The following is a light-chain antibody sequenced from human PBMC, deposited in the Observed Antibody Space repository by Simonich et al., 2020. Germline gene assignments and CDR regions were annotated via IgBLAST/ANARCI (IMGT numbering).Light chain of an antibody. CDR1: SSDFGGYNY. CDR3: CSYAGSYTWV. CDR2: DVS. J-gene: IGLJ3*02. V-gene: IGLV2-11*01. Sequence: QSALTQPASVSGSPGQSITISCTGTSSDFGGYNYVSWYQQHPGKAPKLMIYDVSQRPAGVPDRFSGSKSGNTASLTISGLQAEDEADYYCCSYAGSYTWVFGGGTKLTVL.